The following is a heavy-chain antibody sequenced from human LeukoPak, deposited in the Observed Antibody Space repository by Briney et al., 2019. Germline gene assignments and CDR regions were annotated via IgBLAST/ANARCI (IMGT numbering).Heavy chain of an antibody. V-gene: IGHV1-18*01. CDR1: GYTFTSYG. Sequence: GASVKVSCKASGYTFTSYGISWVRQAPGQGLEWMGWISAYNGNTNYAQKLQGRVTMTTDTSTSTAYMELRSLRSDDTAVYYCAREGSGRTIPSNWFDPWGQGTLVTVSS. J-gene: IGHJ5*02. CDR3: AREGSGRTIPSNWFDP. D-gene: IGHD2-15*01. CDR2: ISAYNGNT.